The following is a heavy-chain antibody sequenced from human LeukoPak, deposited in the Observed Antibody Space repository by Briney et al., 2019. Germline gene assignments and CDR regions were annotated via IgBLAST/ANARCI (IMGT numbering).Heavy chain of an antibody. D-gene: IGHD3-22*01. V-gene: IGHV3-23*01. CDR1: DFPFSSYA. CDR2: IRGSGAST. J-gene: IGHJ1*01. CDR3: TKDRTVQIWLLGYDS. Sequence: GGSLRLSCVASDFPFSSYAMSWVRQAPGKGLEWLAVIRGSGASTNYADSVKGRFTISRDNSKNTLYLQMNSPRAEDTAFYYCTKDRTVQIWLLGYDSWGQGTLVTVAS.